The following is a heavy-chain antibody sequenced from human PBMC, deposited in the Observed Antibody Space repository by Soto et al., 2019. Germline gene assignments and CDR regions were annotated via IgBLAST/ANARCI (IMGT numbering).Heavy chain of an antibody. Sequence: PGGSLRLSCAASGFTFDDYVMHWVRQAPGKGLEWVSGISWNSGSIAYADSVKGRFTISRDNAKNSLYLQMNSLRAEDTALYYCAKDSSGHGDYYFDYWGQGTLVTVSS. CDR2: ISWNSGSI. D-gene: IGHD4-17*01. J-gene: IGHJ4*02. CDR3: AKDSSGHGDYYFDY. CDR1: GFTFDDYV. V-gene: IGHV3-9*01.